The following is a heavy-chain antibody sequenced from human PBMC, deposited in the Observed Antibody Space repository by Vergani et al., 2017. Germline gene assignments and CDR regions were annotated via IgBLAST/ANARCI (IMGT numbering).Heavy chain of an antibody. CDR2: IYYSGST. D-gene: IGHD4-23*01. Sequence: QVQLHESGPGLVKPSQTLSLTCTVSGGSINSDSHYWTWIRQPAGKGLDWIGYIYYSGSTNYNPSLKSRVTRSVDKSKNQFSLKLSSVTAADTAVYYCARVGSTTTVVTPGGNYYYYGMDVWGQGTTVTVSS. CDR3: ARVGSTTTVVTPGGNYYYYGMDV. J-gene: IGHJ6*02. CDR1: GGSINSDSHY. V-gene: IGHV4-61*10.